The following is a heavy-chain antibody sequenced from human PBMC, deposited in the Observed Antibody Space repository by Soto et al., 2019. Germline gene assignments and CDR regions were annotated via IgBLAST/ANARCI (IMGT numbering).Heavy chain of an antibody. D-gene: IGHD1-1*01. Sequence: SETLSLTCTVSGGSISSYYWSWIRQPAGKGLEWIGRIYSSGSTTYNPSLKSRVTMSVDTSKNQFSLKLSSMTAADTAVYYCATSNWNHGEPFDYWGQGTLVTSPQ. CDR3: ATSNWNHGEPFDY. V-gene: IGHV4-4*07. CDR1: GGSISSYY. CDR2: IYSSGST. J-gene: IGHJ4*02.